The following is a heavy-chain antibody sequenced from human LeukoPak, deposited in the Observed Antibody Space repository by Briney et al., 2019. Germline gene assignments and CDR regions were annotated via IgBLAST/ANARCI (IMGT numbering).Heavy chain of an antibody. CDR2: IIPIFGTA. V-gene: IGHV1-69*06. CDR3: ARTSMLGAFDI. J-gene: IGHJ3*02. D-gene: IGHD2-8*01. CDR1: GGTFSSYA. Sequence: SVKVSCKASGGTFSSYAISWVRQAPGQGLEWMGGIIPIFGTANYAQKFQGRVTITADKSTSTAYMELRSLRSDDTAVYYCARTSMLGAFDIWGQGTMVTVSS.